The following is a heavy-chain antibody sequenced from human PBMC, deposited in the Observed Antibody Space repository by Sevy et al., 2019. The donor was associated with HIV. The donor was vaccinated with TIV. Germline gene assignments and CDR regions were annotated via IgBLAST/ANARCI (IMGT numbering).Heavy chain of an antibody. CDR1: GFTFNSHG. V-gene: IGHV3-30*15. CDR3: AREGGHAAAWSPGNF. Sequence: GGSLRLSCAASGFTFNSHGFHWVRQAPGKGLEWVALISYDGRIKYYADSVKSRVIISRDHARNTLYLQMSGLRAEDTAVYYCAREGGHAAAWSPGNFWGQGTLVTVSS. J-gene: IGHJ4*02. D-gene: IGHD5-12*01. CDR2: ISYDGRIK.